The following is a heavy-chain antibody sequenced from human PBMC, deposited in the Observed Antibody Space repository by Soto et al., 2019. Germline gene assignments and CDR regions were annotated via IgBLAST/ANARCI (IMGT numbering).Heavy chain of an antibody. J-gene: IGHJ6*02. Sequence: ASVKVSCKASGYTFTGYYMHWVRQAPGQGLEWMGWINPNSGGTNYAQKFQGWVTMTRDTSISTAYMELSRLGSDDTAVYYCARGKGPITMIVPPYYYGMDVWGQGTTVTVSS. CDR1: GYTFTGYY. CDR3: ARGKGPITMIVPPYYYGMDV. CDR2: INPNSGGT. D-gene: IGHD3-22*01. V-gene: IGHV1-2*04.